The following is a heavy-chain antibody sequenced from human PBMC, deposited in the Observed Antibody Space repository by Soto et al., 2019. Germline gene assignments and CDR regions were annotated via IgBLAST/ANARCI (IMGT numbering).Heavy chain of an antibody. CDR1: GFTFSSYT. D-gene: IGHD3-16*02. J-gene: IGHJ3*01. CDR3: GRVPETSYDYVWVSYRVSGVLDF. V-gene: IGHV3-21*01. CDR2: ISSSSSYI. Sequence: GGSLRLSCAASGFTFSSYTMNWVRQAPGKGLEWVSSISSSSSYIYYADSVKGRFTISRDNAKNSLYLQMNSLRAEDTAVYYCGRVPETSYDYVWVSYRVSGVLDFWAQGSMV.